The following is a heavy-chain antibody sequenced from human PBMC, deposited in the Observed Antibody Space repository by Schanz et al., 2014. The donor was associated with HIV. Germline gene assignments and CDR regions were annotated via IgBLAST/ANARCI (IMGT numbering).Heavy chain of an antibody. D-gene: IGHD2-8*01. CDR3: ANSGYCTSGVCYTRGYDTDV. V-gene: IGHV3-74*02. Sequence: EVQLVESGGDLVKPGGSLRLSCAASGFTFSNYWMHWVRQAPGKGLVWVSRMDLDGSTTNYADSVKGRFTISRDNSKSTLYLQMNSLRAEDTAVYYCANSGYCTSGVCYTRGYDTDVWGQGTTVTVSS. CDR2: MDLDGSTT. J-gene: IGHJ6*02. CDR1: GFTFSNYW.